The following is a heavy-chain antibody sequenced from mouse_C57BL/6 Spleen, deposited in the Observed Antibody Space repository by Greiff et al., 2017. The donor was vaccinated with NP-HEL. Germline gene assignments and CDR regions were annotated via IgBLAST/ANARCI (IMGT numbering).Heavy chain of an antibody. V-gene: IGHV1-42*01. D-gene: IGHD4-1*01. CDR1: GYSFTGYY. J-gene: IGHJ3*01. CDR3: AELGAY. Sequence: EVQLKQSGPELVKPGASVKISCKASGYSFTGYYMNWVKQSPEKSLEWIGEINPSTGGTTYNQKFKAKATLTVDKSSSTAYMQLKSLTSEDSAVYYCAELGAYWGQGTLVTVSA. CDR2: INPSTGGT.